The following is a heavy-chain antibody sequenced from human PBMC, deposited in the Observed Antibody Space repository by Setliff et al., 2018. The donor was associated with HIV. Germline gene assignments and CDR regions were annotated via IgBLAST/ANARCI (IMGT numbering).Heavy chain of an antibody. CDR1: GYSFTNLG. CDR2: ISVYNGHT. J-gene: IGHJ4*02. Sequence: ASVKVSCKASGYSFTNLGLNWVRQAPGQGLEWMGWISVYNGHTKYAQKVQDRVTMTTDTSTSTAYMELRSLRSDDTAVYYCARAFDVLTGYFDCWGQGTLVTVSS. CDR3: ARAFDVLTGYFDC. V-gene: IGHV1-18*01. D-gene: IGHD3-9*01.